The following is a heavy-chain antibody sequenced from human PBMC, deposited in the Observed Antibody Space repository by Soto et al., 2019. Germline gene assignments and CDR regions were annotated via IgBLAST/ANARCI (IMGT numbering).Heavy chain of an antibody. CDR2: ISASGGSP. V-gene: IGHV3-23*01. J-gene: IGHJ4*02. CDR1: GFTFSSYT. Sequence: EVQLLESGGGLVQPGGSLRLSSAASGFTFSSYTMSWVRQAPGKGLEWVSAISASGGSPYYADSVKGRFTISRDNSKNTLYLEIDSLRAEDTAVYYCAKGVARYGDQHYFDYWGQGSLVTVSA. CDR3: AKGVARYGDQHYFDY. D-gene: IGHD4-17*01.